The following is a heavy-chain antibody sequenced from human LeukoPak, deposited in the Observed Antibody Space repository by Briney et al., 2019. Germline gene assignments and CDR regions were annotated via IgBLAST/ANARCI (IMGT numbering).Heavy chain of an antibody. CDR1: GGSISSSSYY. J-gene: IGHJ4*02. D-gene: IGHD6-13*01. CDR3: ARLPKTDYSSSWYGVWYFDY. Sequence: SETLSLTCTVSGGSISSSSYYWGWIRQPPGKGLEWIGNKHYSGNTYSNPSLKSRVTISVDTSKNQFSPNLSSVTAADTAVYYCARLPKTDYSSSWYGVWYFDYWGQGTLVTVSS. CDR2: KHYSGNT. V-gene: IGHV4-39*01.